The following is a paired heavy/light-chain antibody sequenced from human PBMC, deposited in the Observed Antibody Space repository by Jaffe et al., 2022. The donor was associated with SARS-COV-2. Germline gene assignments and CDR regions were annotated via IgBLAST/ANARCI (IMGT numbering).Heavy chain of an antibody. CDR3: ARRPYYDILTGPDAFDI. CDR2: IYPGDSDT. CDR1: GYSFTNYW. V-gene: IGHV5-51*01. Sequence: EVQLVQSGAEVKKPGESLKISCKGSGYSFTNYWIGWVRQMPGKGLEWMGFIYPGDSDTSYSPSFQGQVTISADRSISTAYLQWNSLKASDTAMYYCARRPYYDILTGPDAFDIWGQGTMVTVSS. D-gene: IGHD3-9*01. J-gene: IGHJ3*02.
Light chain of an antibody. CDR3: QQYYSTPYT. J-gene: IGKJ2*01. CDR1: QSVLYSSNNKNY. Sequence: DIMMTQSPDSLAVSLGERATINCKSSQSVLYSSNNKNYLAWYQQKPGQPPKLLIYWASTRESGVPDRFSGSGSGTDFTLTISSLQAEDVAVYYCQQYYSTPYTFGQGTKLEIK. CDR2: WAS. V-gene: IGKV4-1*01.